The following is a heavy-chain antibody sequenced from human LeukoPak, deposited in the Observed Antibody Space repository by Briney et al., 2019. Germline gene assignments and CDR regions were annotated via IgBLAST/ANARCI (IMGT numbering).Heavy chain of an antibody. D-gene: IGHD6-13*01. Sequence: SETLSLTCTVSGGSISSGDYYWSWIRQPPGKGLEWIGYIYYSGSSYYNPSLKSRVTISVDASKRQFSLTLTSVTAADTAVYYCARAAQEGQNWFDPWGQGTLVTVSS. CDR2: IYYSGSS. J-gene: IGHJ5*02. V-gene: IGHV4-30-4*08. CDR3: ARAAQEGQNWFDP. CDR1: GGSISSGDYY.